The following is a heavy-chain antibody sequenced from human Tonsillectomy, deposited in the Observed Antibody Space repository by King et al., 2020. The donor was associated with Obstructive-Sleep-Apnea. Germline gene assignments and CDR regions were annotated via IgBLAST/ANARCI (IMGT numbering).Heavy chain of an antibody. D-gene: IGHD2-8*01. CDR1: GFTFSNYA. Sequence: VQLVESGGGLVQPGGSLRLSCAASGFTFSNYAMNWVRQAPGKGLEWVSGISYSGRSTDYADSAKGRFTLSRDNSKNTLYLQMNSLRAEDTAVYYCAKVECMGCPLRYGMDVWGLGTAVTVSS. CDR3: AKVECMGCPLRYGMDV. J-gene: IGHJ6*02. CDR2: ISYSGRST. V-gene: IGHV3-23*04.